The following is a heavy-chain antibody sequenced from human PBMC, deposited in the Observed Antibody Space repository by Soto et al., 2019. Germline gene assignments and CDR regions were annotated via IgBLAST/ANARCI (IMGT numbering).Heavy chain of an antibody. D-gene: IGHD6-13*01. CDR3: ARVHSSSYHDFDY. CDR1: GFTVSSYH. Sequence: EVQLVESGGGLVQPGGSLRLSCAASGFTVSSYHMSWVRQAPGKGLEWVSVLYSAGSADFADSVKGRFTISRDNSKNTRYLQMSSLRAEDTAVYYCARVHSSSYHDFDYWGQGTLVTVSA. CDR2: LYSAGSA. J-gene: IGHJ4*02. V-gene: IGHV3-66*01.